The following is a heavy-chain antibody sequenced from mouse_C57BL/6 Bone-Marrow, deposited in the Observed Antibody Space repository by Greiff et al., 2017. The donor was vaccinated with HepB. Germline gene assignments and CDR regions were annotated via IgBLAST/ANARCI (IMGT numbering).Heavy chain of an antibody. Sequence: EVQLQQSGPELVKPGASVKMSCKASGYTFTDYNMHWVKQSHGKSLEWIGYINPNNGGTSYNQKFKGKATSTVNKSSSTAYMELRSLTSEESAVYYCARESGYYGSSPWFAYWGQGTLVTVSA. CDR3: ARESGYYGSSPWFAY. D-gene: IGHD1-1*01. V-gene: IGHV1-22*01. J-gene: IGHJ3*01. CDR2: INPNNGGT. CDR1: GYTFTDYN.